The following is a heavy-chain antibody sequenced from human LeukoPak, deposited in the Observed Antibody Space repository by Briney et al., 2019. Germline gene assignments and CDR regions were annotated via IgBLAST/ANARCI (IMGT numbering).Heavy chain of an antibody. J-gene: IGHJ3*02. D-gene: IGHD5-24*01. CDR3: ARGGGEMATIIWGVGAFDI. CDR1: GGSIRSSYYY. V-gene: IGHV4-39*07. Sequence: SSETLSLTCTVSGGSIRSSYYYWGWIRQPPGKGLEWIGSIYDSGSTYYNPSLKSRVTISVDTSKNQFSLKLSSVTAADTAVYYCARGGGEMATIIWGVGAFDIWGQGTMVTVSS. CDR2: IYDSGST.